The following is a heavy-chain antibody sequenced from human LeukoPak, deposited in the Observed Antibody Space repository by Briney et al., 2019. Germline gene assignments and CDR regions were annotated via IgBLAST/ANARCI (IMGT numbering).Heavy chain of an antibody. CDR3: AREYSSSWYPEEY. D-gene: IGHD6-13*01. CDR1: GGSISTYY. V-gene: IGHV4-4*07. J-gene: IGHJ4*02. CDR2: IYTNGGT. Sequence: SETLSLTCTVSGGSISTYYWSWIRQPAGKGLEWIGRIYTNGGTTYNPSLKSRVTMSIDTSKNQFSLKLSSVTAADTAVYYCAREYSSSWYPEEYWGQGTLVTVSS.